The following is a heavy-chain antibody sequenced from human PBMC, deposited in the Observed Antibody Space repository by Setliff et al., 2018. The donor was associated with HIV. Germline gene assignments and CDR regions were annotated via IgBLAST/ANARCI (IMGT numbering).Heavy chain of an antibody. V-gene: IGHV1-46*01. Sequence: ASVKVSCKTSGYAFTSYHIHWVRQAPGQGLEWMGKIFVGDSTTYYAQKFQGRVTLTSDTSTNTVYMELSSLRSEDTAVYYCAREGPKTYYFDYWGQGTLVTVSS. CDR2: IFVGDSTT. CDR3: AREGPKTYYFDY. J-gene: IGHJ4*02. CDR1: GYAFTSYH.